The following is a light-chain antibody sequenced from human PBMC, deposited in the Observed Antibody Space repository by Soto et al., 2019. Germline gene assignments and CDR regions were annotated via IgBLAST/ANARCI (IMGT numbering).Light chain of an antibody. CDR2: AAS. CDR3: QKYDSAPRT. CDR1: QSISDS. V-gene: IGKV1-27*01. J-gene: IGKJ1*01. Sequence: DIQMTQSPPSLSASVGDRVTITCRASQSISDSLARYQQKPGKVPKLLIYAASTLLPGVPVRFSGTGTGTDFTLTISSLQPEDFATYYCQKYDSAPRTFGQGTKVEVK.